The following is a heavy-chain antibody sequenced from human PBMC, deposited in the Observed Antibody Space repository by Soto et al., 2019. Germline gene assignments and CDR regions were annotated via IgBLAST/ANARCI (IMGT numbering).Heavy chain of an antibody. J-gene: IGHJ4*02. CDR2: ISYDGSNK. D-gene: IGHD6-19*01. CDR1: GFTFSSYA. Sequence: HPGGSLRLSCAASGFTFSSYAMHWVRQAPGKGLEWVAVISYDGSNKYYADSVKGRFTISRDNSKNTLYLQMNSLRAEDTAVYYCASRKQWLAPYIDYWGQGTLVTVSS. V-gene: IGHV3-30-3*01. CDR3: ASRKQWLAPYIDY.